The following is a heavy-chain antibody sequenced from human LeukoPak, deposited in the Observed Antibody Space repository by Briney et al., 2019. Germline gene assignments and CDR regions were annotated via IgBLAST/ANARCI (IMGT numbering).Heavy chain of an antibody. CDR3: AKDQRGGDYLGRDPFDI. CDR2: IRYNGNDK. CDR1: GFTFSNYA. J-gene: IGHJ3*02. Sequence: GGSLRLSCAASGFTFSNYAMHWVRQAPGKGLEWVAFIRYNGNDKYYADSVKGRFTISRDNSKNTLYLQMNSLRAEDTAVYYCAKDQRGGDYLGRDPFDIWGQGTMVTVS. D-gene: IGHD4-17*01. V-gene: IGHV3-30*02.